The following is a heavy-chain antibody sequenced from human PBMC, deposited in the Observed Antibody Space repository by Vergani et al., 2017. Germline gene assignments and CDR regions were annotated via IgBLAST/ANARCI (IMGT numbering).Heavy chain of an antibody. CDR3: ARAARATYYDFWSGYS. CDR1: GGTFSSYA. D-gene: IGHD3-3*01. Sequence: QVQLVQSGAEVKKPGSSVKVSCKASGGTFSSYAISWVRQAPGQGLEWMGRIIPIFGTANYAQKFQGRVTITADKSTSTAYMELSSLRSEYTAVYYCARAARATYYDFWSGYSWGQGTLVTVSS. CDR2: IIPIFGTA. V-gene: IGHV1-69*14. J-gene: IGHJ4*02.